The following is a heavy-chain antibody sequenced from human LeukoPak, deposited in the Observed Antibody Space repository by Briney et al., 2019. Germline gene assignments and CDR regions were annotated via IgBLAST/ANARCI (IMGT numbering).Heavy chain of an antibody. D-gene: IGHD5-18*01. CDR3: ARGSYSRFDY. J-gene: IGHJ4*02. CDR1: GYTFTSYF. CDR2: INPSGGSP. Sequence: ASVKVSCKASGYTFTSYFIHWVRQAPGQGLEWMGIINPSGGSPNYAQQFQGRVTMTRDTSTSTVHTELSSLRSEDTAVYYCARGSYSRFDYWGQGTLVTVSS. V-gene: IGHV1-46*01.